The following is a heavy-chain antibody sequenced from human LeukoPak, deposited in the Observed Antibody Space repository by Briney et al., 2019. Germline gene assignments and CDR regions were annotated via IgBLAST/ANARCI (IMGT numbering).Heavy chain of an antibody. CDR2: MKQDGSEK. D-gene: IGHD6-13*01. CDR3: ARDIPQTGYSSSWYFDY. CDR1: GFTFSSYW. V-gene: IGHV3-7*03. J-gene: IGHJ4*02. Sequence: GGSLRLSCAASGFTFSSYWMSWVRQAPGKGLEWVANMKQDGSEKYYVDSVKGRFTISRDNAKNSLYLQMNSLRAEDTTVYYCARDIPQTGYSSSWYFDYWGQGTLVTVSS.